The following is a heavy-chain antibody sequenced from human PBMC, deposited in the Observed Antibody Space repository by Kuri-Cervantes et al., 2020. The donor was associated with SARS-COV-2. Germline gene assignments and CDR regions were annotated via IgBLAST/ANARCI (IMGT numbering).Heavy chain of an antibody. CDR2: LNPSGGSR. D-gene: IGHD3-10*01. Sequence: ASVKVSCKASGYTFTGYYMHRVRQAPGQGLEWMGMLNPSGGSRINTQKFQGRLTMTRDTPTSTVYMELSSLRSDDTAVYYCAREYYYGSGRYYGAFDHWGQGTPVTVSS. CDR1: GYTFTGYY. V-gene: IGHV1-46*01. J-gene: IGHJ4*02. CDR3: AREYYYGSGRYYGAFDH.